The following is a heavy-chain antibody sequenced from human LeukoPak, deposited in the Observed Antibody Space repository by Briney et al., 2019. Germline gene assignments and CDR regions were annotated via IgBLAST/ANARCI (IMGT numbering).Heavy chain of an antibody. V-gene: IGHV4-34*01. Sequence: SETLSLTCSVYAGSFSCYYWRLIRQPPGKGLEWIGEINHSGSTNYNPLLKSRVTISVDTSKNQFSLKLSSVTAADTAVYYCAREVPAAIPAGWFDPWGQGTLVTVSS. D-gene: IGHD2-2*02. CDR2: INHSGST. CDR1: AGSFSCYY. CDR3: AREVPAAIPAGWFDP. J-gene: IGHJ5*02.